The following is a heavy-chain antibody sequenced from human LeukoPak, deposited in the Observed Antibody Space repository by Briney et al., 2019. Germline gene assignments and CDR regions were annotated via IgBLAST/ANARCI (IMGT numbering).Heavy chain of an antibody. CDR1: GFTFSSYS. CDR3: ARDFPPVYYYGSGSLGGY. Sequence: GGSLRLSCAASGFTFSSYSMNWVRQAPGKGLEWVSYISSSSSTICYADSVKGRFTISRDNAKNSLYLQMNSLRAEDTAVYYCARDFPPVYYYGSGSLGGYWGQGTLVTVSS. CDR2: ISSSSSTI. V-gene: IGHV3-48*01. J-gene: IGHJ4*02. D-gene: IGHD3-10*01.